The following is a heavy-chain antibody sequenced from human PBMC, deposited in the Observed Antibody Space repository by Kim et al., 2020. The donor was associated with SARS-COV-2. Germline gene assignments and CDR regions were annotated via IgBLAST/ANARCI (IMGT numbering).Heavy chain of an antibody. CDR2: IDCGNGNT. D-gene: IGHD3-16*01. CDR1: GHFFTRDS. Sequence: ASVKVSCKTSGHFFTRDSIHWVRQAPGQGLEWMGGIDCGNGNTIYSQKFQGRVTFTTDTSASTAYMELSFLRSEDSAVYYCLGGFYFDYWGRDTCHHLL. V-gene: IGHV1-3*01. CDR3: LGGFYFDY. J-gene: IGHJ4*03.